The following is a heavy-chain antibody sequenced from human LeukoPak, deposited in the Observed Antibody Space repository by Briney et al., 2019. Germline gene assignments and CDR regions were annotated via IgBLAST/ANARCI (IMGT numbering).Heavy chain of an antibody. D-gene: IGHD3-22*01. Sequence: GGSLRLSCADSGFTSIFYGMHWVRQAPGKGLEWVAVISDDGTKQYYADSVKGRFTISRDNSKNTLYLQMNSLRAEDTAVYYCAKDSSADDSSGYSYYFDYWGQGTLVTVSS. CDR2: ISDDGTKQ. J-gene: IGHJ4*02. CDR1: GFTSIFYG. V-gene: IGHV3-30*18. CDR3: AKDSSADDSSGYSYYFDY.